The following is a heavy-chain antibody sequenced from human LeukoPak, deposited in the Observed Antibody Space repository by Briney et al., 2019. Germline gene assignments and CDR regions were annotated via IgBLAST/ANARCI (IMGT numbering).Heavy chain of an antibody. CDR2: IFASGST. J-gene: IGHJ3*02. CDR3: AREGSAFDI. V-gene: IGHV4-4*07. CDR1: GGSISSYS. Sequence: SETLSLTCTVSGGSISSYSWSWIRQPAGKGLEWIGRIFASGSTKYNPSLKSRATMSVETSKKQFSLKLSSVTAADTAVYYCAREGSAFDIWGQGTMVTVSS.